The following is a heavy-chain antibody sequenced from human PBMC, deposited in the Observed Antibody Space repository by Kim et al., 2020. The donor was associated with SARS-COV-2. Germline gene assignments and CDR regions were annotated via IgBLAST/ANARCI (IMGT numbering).Heavy chain of an antibody. CDR3: ARDHREWLQYTANWYFDL. CDR2: IYYSGST. CDR1: GGSISSYY. V-gene: IGHV4-59*01. Sequence: SETLSHTCTVSGGSISSYYWSWIRQPPGKGLEWIGYIYYSGSTNYNPSLKSRVTISVDTSKNQFSLKLSSVTAVDTAVYYCARDHREWLQYTANWYFDLWGRGTLVTVSS. J-gene: IGHJ2*01. D-gene: IGHD3-3*01.